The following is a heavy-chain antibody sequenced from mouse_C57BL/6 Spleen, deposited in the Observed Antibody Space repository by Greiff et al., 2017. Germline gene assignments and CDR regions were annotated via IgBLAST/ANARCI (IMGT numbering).Heavy chain of an antibody. CDR1: GYSFTDYN. Sequence: EVQLQQSGPELVKPGASVKISCKASGYSFTDYNMNWVKQSNGKSLEWIGVINPNYGTTSYNQKFKGKATLTVDQSSSTAYMPLNSLTSEDSAVYYCASSYYGSRYYFDYWGQGTTLTVSS. V-gene: IGHV1-39*01. J-gene: IGHJ2*01. CDR3: ASSYYGSRYYFDY. D-gene: IGHD2-10*01. CDR2: INPNYGTT.